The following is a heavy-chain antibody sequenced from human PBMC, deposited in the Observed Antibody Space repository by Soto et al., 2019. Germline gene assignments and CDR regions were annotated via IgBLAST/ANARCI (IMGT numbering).Heavy chain of an antibody. CDR3: ARDYDFSIDY. Sequence: VASVKVSCKASGYTLNSYGISWVRQAPGQGLEWMGWISAYNGNANYGQKFQGRVTMTTDTSTSTAYMELRSLRSDDTAVYYCARDYDFSIDYWGQGTLVTVSS. CDR1: GYTLNSYG. D-gene: IGHD3-3*01. CDR2: ISAYNGNA. J-gene: IGHJ4*02. V-gene: IGHV1-18*01.